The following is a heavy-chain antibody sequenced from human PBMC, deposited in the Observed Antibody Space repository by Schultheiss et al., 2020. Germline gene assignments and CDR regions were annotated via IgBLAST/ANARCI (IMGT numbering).Heavy chain of an antibody. J-gene: IGHJ6*02. Sequence: SETLSLTCAVYGGSFSGYYWSWIRQPPGKGLEWIGEINHSGSTNYNPSLKSRVTISIDKSYNQFSLKLSSVTAADMAVYYCARKGHYGMDVWGQGTTVTVSS. V-gene: IGHV4-34*01. CDR1: GGSFSGYY. CDR2: INHSGST. CDR3: ARKGHYGMDV.